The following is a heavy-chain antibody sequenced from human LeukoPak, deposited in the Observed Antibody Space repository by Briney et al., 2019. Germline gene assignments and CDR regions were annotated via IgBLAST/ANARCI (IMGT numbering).Heavy chain of an antibody. V-gene: IGHV1-8*01. CDR3: ARGGERLGNY. J-gene: IGHJ4*02. CDR2: MNPVSGKA. D-gene: IGHD1-1*01. Sequence: ASVKVSCKASGYTFTNFDINWVRQAPGQGLEWMGWMNPVSGKAGSAQKFQGRVTLTRDESTSTAYMELSSLRSDDTAVYYCARGGERLGNYWGQGTLVTVSS. CDR1: GYTFTNFD.